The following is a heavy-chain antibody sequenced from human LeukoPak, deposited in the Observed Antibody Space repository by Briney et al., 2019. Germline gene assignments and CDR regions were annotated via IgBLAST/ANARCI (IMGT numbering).Heavy chain of an antibody. J-gene: IGHJ4*02. D-gene: IGHD2-15*01. V-gene: IGHV3-23*01. Sequence: PGGSLRLSCAASGFTFSSYAMSWVRQAPGKGLEWVSAISGSGGSTYYADSVKGRFTISRDNSKNTLYLQMNSLRAEDTAVYYCAKNFRGYCSGGSCFTDYWGQGTLVTVSS. CDR1: GFTFSSYA. CDR3: AKNFRGYCSGGSCFTDY. CDR2: ISGSGGST.